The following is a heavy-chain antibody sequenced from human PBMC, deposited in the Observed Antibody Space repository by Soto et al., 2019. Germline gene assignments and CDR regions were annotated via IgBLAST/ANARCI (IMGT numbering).Heavy chain of an antibody. D-gene: IGHD6-19*01. V-gene: IGHV2-5*02. CDR1: GFSLDISGVG. CDR2: IYWDDEK. Sequence: QITLKESGPTLVKPTQTLTLTCSFSGFSLDISGVGVGWIRQPPGKALEWLALIYWDDEKRYSPSLKSRLTITKDTSKNQVVLTLTNMDPVDTATYYCAHTRARIVVVPGDIAVAVAGSDWFEPWGQGTLVTVSS. CDR3: AHTRARIVVVPGDIAVAVAGSDWFEP. J-gene: IGHJ5*02.